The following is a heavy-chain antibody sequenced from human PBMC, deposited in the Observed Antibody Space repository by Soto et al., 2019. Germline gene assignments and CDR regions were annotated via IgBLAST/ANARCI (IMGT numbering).Heavy chain of an antibody. V-gene: IGHV4-39*01. J-gene: IGHJ6*02. CDR2: IYYSGST. D-gene: IGHD5-18*01. Sequence: SETLSLTCTVSSGSISSSSYYWGWIRQPPGKGLEWIGSIYYSGSTYYNPSLKSRVTISVDTSKDQFSLKLSSVTAADTAVYYCAYASGYSYGYDYYGMDVRGQGTTVT. CDR3: AYASGYSYGYDYYGMDV. CDR1: SGSISSSSYY.